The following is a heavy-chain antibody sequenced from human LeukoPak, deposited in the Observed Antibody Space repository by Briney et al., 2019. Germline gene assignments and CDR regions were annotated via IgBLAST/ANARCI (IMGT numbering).Heavy chain of an antibody. CDR1: GFTFSSYG. V-gene: IGHV3-48*04. J-gene: IGHJ4*02. CDR2: ISSSVSTV. CDR3: ARDRVGDPLDY. Sequence: GTLRLSCAASGFTFSSYGMNWIRQAPGKGLEWVSYISSSVSTVYYADSVKGRFTISRDNAKNSVYLQMNNLRAEDTAVYYCARDRVGDPLDYWGQGTLVTVSS.